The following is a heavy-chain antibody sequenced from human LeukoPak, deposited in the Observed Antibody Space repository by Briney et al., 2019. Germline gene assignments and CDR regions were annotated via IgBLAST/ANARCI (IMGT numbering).Heavy chain of an antibody. CDR3: AKAIDKGTGYYMDF. CDR2: ILYDGSKK. J-gene: IGHJ4*02. Sequence: GGSLRLSCAASGFTFSHHGMHWVRRAPAKGLEWVAFILYDGSKKYYVDSVKGRFTISRDNSKNALSLQMNSLRAEDTAIYYCAKAIDKGTGYYMDFWGQGTLVTVSS. D-gene: IGHD3-22*01. CDR1: GFTFSHHG. V-gene: IGHV3-30*02.